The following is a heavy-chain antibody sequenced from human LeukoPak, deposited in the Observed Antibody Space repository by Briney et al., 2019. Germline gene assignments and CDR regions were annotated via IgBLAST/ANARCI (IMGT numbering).Heavy chain of an antibody. CDR3: TRENCSGGSCSNWFDP. CDR1: GFTFGDYA. V-gene: IGHV3-49*04. CDR2: IRSKAYGGTT. J-gene: IGHJ5*02. Sequence: HTGGSLRLSCTASGFTFGDYAMSWVRQAPGKGLEWVGFIRSKAYGGTTEYAASVKGRFTISRDDSKSIAYLQINSLKTEDTAVYYCTRENCSGGSCSNWFDPWGQGTLVTVSS. D-gene: IGHD2-15*01.